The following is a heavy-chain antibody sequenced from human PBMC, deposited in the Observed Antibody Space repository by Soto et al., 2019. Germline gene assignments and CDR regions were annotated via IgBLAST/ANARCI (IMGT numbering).Heavy chain of an antibody. V-gene: IGHV3-23*01. J-gene: IGHJ4*02. D-gene: IGHD6-6*01. CDR1: GFTFSSYA. Sequence: EVQLLESGGGLVQPGESLRLSCAASGFTFSSYAMSWVRQAPGKGLEWVSVISGSDDSTYYADSVKGRFTISRDNSKTTLYLQMNSLRAEDTAVYYGAKRSSSSTFDYWGQGPLVTVSS. CDR2: ISGSDDST. CDR3: AKRSSSSTFDY.